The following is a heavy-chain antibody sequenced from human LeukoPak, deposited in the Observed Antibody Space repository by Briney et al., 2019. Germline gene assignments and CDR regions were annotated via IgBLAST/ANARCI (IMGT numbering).Heavy chain of an antibody. D-gene: IGHD2-2*01. CDR1: GGTFSSYA. V-gene: IGHV1-69*13. J-gene: IGHJ5*02. CDR2: IIPIFGTA. CDR3: AREGCSSTSCYGGWFDP. Sequence: ASVKVSCKASGGTFSSYAISWVRQAPGQGLEWMGGIIPIFGTANYAQTFQGRVTITADESTSTAYMELSSLRSEDTAVYYCAREGCSSTSCYGGWFDPWGQGTLVTVSS.